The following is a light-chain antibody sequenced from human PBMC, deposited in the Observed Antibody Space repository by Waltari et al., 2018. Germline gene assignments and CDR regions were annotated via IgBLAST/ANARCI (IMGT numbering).Light chain of an antibody. V-gene: IGKV1-39*01. CDR3: QQSYSTPRT. J-gene: IGKJ2*01. CDR1: QSISTY. CDR2: AAS. Sequence: DIQMTQSPSPLSTSVGDRVTITCRASQSISTYLNRYQQKPGKAPKLLIYAASSLQSGVPSRFSGSGSGTDFTLTISSLQPEDFVTYYCQQSYSTPRTFGQGTRLEIK.